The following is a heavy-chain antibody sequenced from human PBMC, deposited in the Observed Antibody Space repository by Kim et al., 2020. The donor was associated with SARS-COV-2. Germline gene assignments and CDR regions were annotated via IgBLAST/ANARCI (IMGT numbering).Heavy chain of an antibody. J-gene: IGHJ6*01. CDR2: IIPNIGTA. CDR1: GGTFSSYA. CDR3: ARVRQYSDKGHYCFYYGM. D-gene: IGHD2-15*01. V-gene: IGHV1-69*05. Sequence: SVKVSCKASGGTFSSYAISWVRQAPGQGLEWMGGIIPNIGTANYAQKFQGRVTITTDASTSTAYMELSSLRSDDTAVYYCARVRQYSDKGHYCFYYGM.